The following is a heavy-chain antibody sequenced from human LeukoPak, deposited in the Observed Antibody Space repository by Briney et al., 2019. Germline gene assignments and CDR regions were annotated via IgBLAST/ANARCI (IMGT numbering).Heavy chain of an antibody. CDR3: ARGGGRKEWLLPGRNYYYMDV. Sequence: GGSLRLSCAASGFTFSSYAIHWVRQAPGKGLEWVAVISYDGSNKYYADSVKGRFTISRDNSKNTLYLQMNSLRAEDTAVYYCARGGGRKEWLLPGRNYYYMDVRGKGTTVTVSS. V-gene: IGHV3-30-3*01. D-gene: IGHD3-3*01. CDR2: ISYDGSNK. J-gene: IGHJ6*03. CDR1: GFTFSSYA.